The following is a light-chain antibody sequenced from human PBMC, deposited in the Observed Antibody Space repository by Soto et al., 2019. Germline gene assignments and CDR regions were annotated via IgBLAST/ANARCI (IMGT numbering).Light chain of an antibody. V-gene: IGLV1-40*01. CDR2: GNS. J-gene: IGLJ3*02. CDR3: QSYDSSLSGWV. Sequence: QSVLTQPPSVSGAPGQRVTISCTGSSSXXGAGYDVHWYQQLPGTAPKLLIYGNSNRPSGVPDRFSGSKSGTSASLAITGLRAXDEADYYCQSYDSSLSGWVFGGGTKLTVL. CDR1: SSXXGAGYD.